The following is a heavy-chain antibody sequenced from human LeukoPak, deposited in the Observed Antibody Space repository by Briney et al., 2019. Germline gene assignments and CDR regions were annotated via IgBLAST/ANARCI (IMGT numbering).Heavy chain of an antibody. CDR1: GFTFSSYS. Sequence: PGGSLRLSCAASGFTFSSYSMNWVRQAPGKGLEWVSYISSSSSTIYYADSVKGRFTISRDNAKNSLYLQMNSLRAEDTAVYYCARSGYDFYYYMDVWGKGTTVTVSS. J-gene: IGHJ6*03. V-gene: IGHV3-48*01. CDR2: ISSSSSTI. CDR3: ARSGYDFYYYMDV. D-gene: IGHD5-12*01.